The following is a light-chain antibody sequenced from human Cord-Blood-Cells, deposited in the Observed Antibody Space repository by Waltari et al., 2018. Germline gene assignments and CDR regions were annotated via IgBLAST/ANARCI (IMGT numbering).Light chain of an antibody. V-gene: IGLV2-14*01. J-gene: IGLJ1*01. Sequence: QSALTQPASVSGPPGQSITISCTGTSSDVGGYHYVAWYQQHPGKAPKLMIYEVSNRPSGVSNRFSGSKSGNTASLTISGLQAEDEADYYCSSYTSSSTLYVFGTGTKVTVL. CDR3: SSYTSSSTLYV. CDR2: EVS. CDR1: SSDVGGYHY.